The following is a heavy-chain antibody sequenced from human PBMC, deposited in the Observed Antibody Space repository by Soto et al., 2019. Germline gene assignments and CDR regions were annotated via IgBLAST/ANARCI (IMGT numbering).Heavy chain of an antibody. CDR2: INAGYGNT. CDR3: ARGDGYNVLDF. J-gene: IGHJ4*02. Sequence: ASVKVSCKASGYTFTSYAMHWVRQAPGQRLEWMGWINAGYGNTKYSQKFQGRVTVTRDTSTSTAYMELRSLRSDDTAVYYCARGDGYNVLDFWGQGTLVTVSS. V-gene: IGHV1-3*01. D-gene: IGHD5-12*01. CDR1: GYTFTSYA.